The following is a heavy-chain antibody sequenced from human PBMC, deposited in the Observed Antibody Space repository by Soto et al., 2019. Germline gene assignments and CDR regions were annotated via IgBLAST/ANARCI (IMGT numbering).Heavy chain of an antibody. J-gene: IGHJ6*02. Sequence: SAEVSCKASGGSFGSYARSWVRQAQGQGLEWMGGIIPIFGTANYAQKFQGRVTITADKSTSTAYMELSSLRSEDTAVYYCARLDSSGYYYPYYYYGMDVWGQGTTVTVS. CDR3: ARLDSSGYYYPYYYYGMDV. CDR1: GGSFGSYA. V-gene: IGHV1-69*06. D-gene: IGHD3-22*01. CDR2: IIPIFGTA.